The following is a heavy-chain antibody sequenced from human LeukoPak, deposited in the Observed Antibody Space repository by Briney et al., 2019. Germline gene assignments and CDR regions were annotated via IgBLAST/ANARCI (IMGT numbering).Heavy chain of an antibody. D-gene: IGHD3-3*01. CDR2: IYYSGST. V-gene: IGHV4-39*01. Sequence: SETLSLTCTVSGGSISSSSYYWGWIRQPPGKGLEWIGSIYYSGSTYHNPSLKSRVTISVDTSKNQFSLKLSSVTAADTAVYYCARHSGYDFWSGYGRDYYYYYMDVWGKGTTVTVSS. CDR3: ARHSGYDFWSGYGRDYYYYYMDV. CDR1: GGSISSSSYY. J-gene: IGHJ6*03.